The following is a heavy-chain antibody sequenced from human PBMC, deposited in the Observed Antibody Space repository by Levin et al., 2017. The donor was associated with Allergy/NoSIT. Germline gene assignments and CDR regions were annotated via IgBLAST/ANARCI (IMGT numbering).Heavy chain of an antibody. CDR3: VRDRKGYCSGVSCYSDY. Sequence: GGSLRLSCAASGFTYSSYWMSWVRQAPGKGLEWVANIKQDGSEKYYVDSVKGRFTISRDNAKNSVYLQMNSLRVEDTAVYYCVRDRKGYCSGVSCYSDYWGQGILVTVSS. CDR1: GFTYSSYW. CDR2: IKQDGSEK. V-gene: IGHV3-7*01. D-gene: IGHD2-15*01. J-gene: IGHJ4*02.